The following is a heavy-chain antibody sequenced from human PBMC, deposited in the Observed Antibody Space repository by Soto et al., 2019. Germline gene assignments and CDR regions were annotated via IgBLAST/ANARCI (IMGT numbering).Heavy chain of an antibody. J-gene: IGHJ3*02. CDR2: IIPILGIA. Sequence: QVQLVQSGAEVKKPGSSVKVSCKASGGTFSSYTISWVRQAPGQGLEWMGRIIPILGIANYAQKFQGRVTITADKSTSTDYMELSSLRSEDTAVYYCAIDIVVVVAAKGAFDIWGQGTRVTVSS. D-gene: IGHD2-15*01. CDR3: AIDIVVVVAAKGAFDI. V-gene: IGHV1-69*08. CDR1: GGTFSSYT.